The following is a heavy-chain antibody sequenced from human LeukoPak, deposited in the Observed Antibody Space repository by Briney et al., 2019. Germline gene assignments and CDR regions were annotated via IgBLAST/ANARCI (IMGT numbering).Heavy chain of an antibody. CDR1: GGSISSGSHY. Sequence: SETLSLTCTVSGGSISSGSHYWTWIRQPAGKGLEWIGRIYTSGSTNYNPPLKSRVIISVDTSKNQFSLKLSSVTAAGTAVYYCARGAVPATAILGYFDYWGQGTLVTVSS. J-gene: IGHJ4*02. CDR2: IYTSGST. V-gene: IGHV4-61*02. D-gene: IGHD2-2*01. CDR3: ARGAVPATAILGYFDY.